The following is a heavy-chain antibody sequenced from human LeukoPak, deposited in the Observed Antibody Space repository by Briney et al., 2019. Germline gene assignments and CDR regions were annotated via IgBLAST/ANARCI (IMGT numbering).Heavy chain of an antibody. V-gene: IGHV5-51*01. CDR1: GYIFTSFW. CDR3: ARRLGTTEDFDY. CDR2: IYPADSDT. D-gene: IGHD1-7*01. Sequence: GESLKISCKGSGYIFTSFWIGWVRQMPGKGLEWMGIIYPADSDTKYSPSFQGQVTISADKSISTAYLQWSSLKASDAAMYYCARRLGTTEDFDYWGQGTLVSVSS. J-gene: IGHJ4*02.